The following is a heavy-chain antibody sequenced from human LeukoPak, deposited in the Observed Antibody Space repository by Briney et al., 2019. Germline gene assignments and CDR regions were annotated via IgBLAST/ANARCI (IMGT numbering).Heavy chain of an antibody. D-gene: IGHD7-27*01. J-gene: IGHJ4*02. CDR3: AIDPNWGTHS. Sequence: GGSLRLSCAASGFTFSTYTMYWVRHPPGKRLEWVSIIGSSGGGINYADSVKGRFTISRDNSKNALYLQMNSLRVEDTAVYYCAIDPNWGTHSWGQGVLVTVSS. V-gene: IGHV3-23*01. CDR2: IGSSGGGI. CDR1: GFTFSTYT.